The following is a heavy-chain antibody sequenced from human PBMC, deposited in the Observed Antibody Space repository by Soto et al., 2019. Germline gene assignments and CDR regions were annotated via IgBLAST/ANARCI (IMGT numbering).Heavy chain of an antibody. Sequence: QITLKESGPTLVKPTQTLTLTCTFSGFSLSTSGEGVGWIRQPPGKALEWLALIYWDDDKRYSPSLKSRLTITKDTSKNQVVLTMTNMDPVDTATYYCAHLYYYDTSGYYRYFYYWGQGTLVTVSS. CDR3: AHLYYYDTSGYYRYFYY. D-gene: IGHD3-22*01. CDR1: GFSLSTSGEG. V-gene: IGHV2-5*02. CDR2: IYWDDDK. J-gene: IGHJ4*02.